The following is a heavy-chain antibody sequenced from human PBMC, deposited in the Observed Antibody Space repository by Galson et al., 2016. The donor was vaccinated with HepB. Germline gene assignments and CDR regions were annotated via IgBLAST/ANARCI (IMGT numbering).Heavy chain of an antibody. CDR3: ARDADIVKVPAAIRADY. Sequence: SLRLSCAASGLTFRSYAMHWVCQAPGKGLEWVAVISYDGSNKYYADSVKGRFTISRDNSKNTLYLQMNSLRAEDTAVYYCARDADIVKVPAAIRADYWGQGTLVTVSS. D-gene: IGHD2-2*02. CDR1: GLTFRSYA. CDR2: ISYDGSNK. J-gene: IGHJ4*02. V-gene: IGHV3-30*04.